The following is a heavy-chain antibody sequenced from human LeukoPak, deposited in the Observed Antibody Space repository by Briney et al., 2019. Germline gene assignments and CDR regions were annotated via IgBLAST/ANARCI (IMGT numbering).Heavy chain of an antibody. V-gene: IGHV3-30*04. J-gene: IGHJ4*02. CDR1: GFTFSSYA. CDR2: ISYDGSNK. CDR3: AREEPSYRSSWGPFDY. Sequence: PGGSLRLSCAASGFTFSSYAMHWVRQASGKGLEWVAVISYDGSNKYYADSVKGRFTISRDNSKNTLYLQMNSLRAEDTAVYYCAREEPSYRSSWGPFDYWGQGTLVTVSS. D-gene: IGHD6-13*01.